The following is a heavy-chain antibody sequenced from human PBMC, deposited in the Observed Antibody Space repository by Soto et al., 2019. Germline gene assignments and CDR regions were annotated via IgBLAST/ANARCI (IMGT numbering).Heavy chain of an antibody. J-gene: IGHJ5*02. V-gene: IGHV1-69*08. CDR2: IIPILGIA. CDR1: GGTFSSYT. Sequence: QVQLVQSGAEVKKPGSSVKVSCKASGGTFSSYTISWVRQAPGQGLEWMGRIIPILGIANYAQKFQGRVTITADKCTSTAYMELSSLRSEDTAVHYCARDRHEYGDYPNWFDPWGQGTLVTVSA. D-gene: IGHD4-17*01. CDR3: ARDRHEYGDYPNWFDP.